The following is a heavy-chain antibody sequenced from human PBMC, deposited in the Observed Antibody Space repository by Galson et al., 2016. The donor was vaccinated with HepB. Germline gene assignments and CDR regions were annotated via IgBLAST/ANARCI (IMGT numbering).Heavy chain of an antibody. J-gene: IGHJ6*02. CDR3: ARHQKKPITLFGVVSEYYYCCLDV. Sequence: ETLSLTCAVSGASLSGYFWSWIRQPPGKGLEWIGEINLSGRVNYNPSLKGRVSISVDTSENQFSLRLSPGTAADTAVYYCARHQKKPITLFGVVSEYYYCCLDVWGQGTTVTVS. CDR2: INLSGRV. V-gene: IGHV4-34*01. D-gene: IGHD3-3*01. CDR1: GASLSGYF.